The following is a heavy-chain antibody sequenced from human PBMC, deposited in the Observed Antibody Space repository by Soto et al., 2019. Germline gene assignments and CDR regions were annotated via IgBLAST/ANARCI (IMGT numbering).Heavy chain of an antibody. D-gene: IGHD3-3*01. CDR3: ARDKTIFGVVPLYGDY. V-gene: IGHV3-33*01. CDR1: GFTFSSYG. CDR2: IWYDGSNK. Sequence: QVQLVESGGGVVQPGRSLRLSCAASGFTFSSYGMHWVRQAPGKGLEWVAVIWYDGSNKYYADSVKGRFTISRDNSKNTLYVQMNSLRDEDTAVYYCARDKTIFGVVPLYGDYWGQGTLVNVSS. J-gene: IGHJ4*02.